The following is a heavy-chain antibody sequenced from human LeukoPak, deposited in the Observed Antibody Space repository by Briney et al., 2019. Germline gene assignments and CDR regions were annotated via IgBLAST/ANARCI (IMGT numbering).Heavy chain of an antibody. J-gene: IGHJ6*03. CDR2: ISSSGITI. CDR3: AKDLLAMVGYMDV. D-gene: IGHD5-18*01. Sequence: GGSLRLSCAASGFIFSSYSTNWVRQAPGKGLEWVSYISSSGITIFYADSVKGRFTISRDNAKNTLYLQMTSLRAEDTAMYYCAKDLLAMVGYMDVWGKGTTVTVSS. CDR1: GFIFSSYS. V-gene: IGHV3-48*04.